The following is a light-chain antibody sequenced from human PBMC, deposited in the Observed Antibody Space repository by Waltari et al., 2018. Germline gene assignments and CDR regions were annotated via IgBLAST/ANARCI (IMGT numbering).Light chain of an antibody. CDR1: QSVLNNSDKKNS. J-gene: IGKJ1*01. V-gene: IGKV4-1*01. Sequence: DIVMTQSPDSLALSLGERASINCRSNQSVLNNSDKKNSLAWYQQKPGQPPRLLIYWPSTRESGVPDRFSGSGSGTDFALTISSLQAEDVAVYYCQQYYSARRTFGQGTKVEV. CDR3: QQYYSARRT. CDR2: WPS.